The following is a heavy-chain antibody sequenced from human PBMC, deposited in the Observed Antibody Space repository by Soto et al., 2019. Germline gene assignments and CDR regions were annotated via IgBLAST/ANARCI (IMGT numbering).Heavy chain of an antibody. CDR2: IWYDGSNK. J-gene: IGHJ4*02. D-gene: IGHD2-2*01. CDR3: ARDSLPGGFDY. Sequence: GGSLRLSCAASGFTFSSYGMHWVRQAPGKGLEWVAVIWYDGSNKYYADSVKGRFTISRDNSKNTLYLQMNSLRVEDTAVYYCARDSLPGGFDYWGQGTLVTVSS. V-gene: IGHV3-33*01. CDR1: GFTFSSYG.